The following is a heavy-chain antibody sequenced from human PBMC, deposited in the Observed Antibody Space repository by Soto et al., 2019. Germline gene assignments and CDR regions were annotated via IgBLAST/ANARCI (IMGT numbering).Heavy chain of an antibody. CDR3: ARDYWGGGAN. J-gene: IGHJ4*02. CDR1: GLSVSNNY. D-gene: IGHD3-10*01. CDR2: IYSDGTT. V-gene: IGHV3-66*01. Sequence: EVQLVESGGDLVQPGGSLRLSCAASGLSVSNNYMSWVRQAPGRGLEWVSVIYSDGTTIYIDSVKGRFTISRDNAKNTLYLEMKSLRADDTAVYYCARDYWGGGANWGQGTLVTVSS.